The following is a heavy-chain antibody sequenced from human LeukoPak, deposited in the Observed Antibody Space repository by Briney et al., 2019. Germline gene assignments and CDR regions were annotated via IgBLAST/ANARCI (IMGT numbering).Heavy chain of an antibody. Sequence: GGSLRLSCAASGFTFDDYGMSWVRHAPGKGLEWVSGINWNGGSTGYADSVKGRFTISRDNAKNSLYLQMNSLRAEDTALYYCAREQGGYSDGWYLDLWGRGTLVTVSS. D-gene: IGHD5-12*01. CDR2: INWNGGST. J-gene: IGHJ2*01. CDR1: GFTFDDYG. CDR3: AREQGGYSDGWYLDL. V-gene: IGHV3-20*04.